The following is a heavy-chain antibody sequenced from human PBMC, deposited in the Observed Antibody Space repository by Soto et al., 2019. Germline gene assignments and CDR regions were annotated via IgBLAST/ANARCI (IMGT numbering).Heavy chain of an antibody. J-gene: IGHJ6*02. Sequence: SETLSLTCTVSGGSISSGGYYWSWIRQHPGKGLEWIGYIYYSGSTYNNPSLKSRVTISVDTSKNQFSLKLSSVTAADTAVYYCARDRGGRTKYSGSPRDCGMDVWGQGTTVTVSS. CDR2: IYYSGST. D-gene: IGHD1-26*01. V-gene: IGHV4-31*03. CDR1: GGSISSGGYY. CDR3: ARDRGGRTKYSGSPRDCGMDV.